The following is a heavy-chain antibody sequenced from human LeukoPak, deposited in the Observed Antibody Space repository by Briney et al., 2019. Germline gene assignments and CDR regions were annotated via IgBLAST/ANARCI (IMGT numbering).Heavy chain of an antibody. CDR2: ISGSGGST. V-gene: IGHV3-23*01. D-gene: IGHD5-12*01. CDR3: AKDLGPLRGYFQH. Sequence: PGGSLRLSCAASGFTFSSYAMSWFRQAPGKGLKWFSAISGSGGSTYYADSVKGRFTISRDNSKNTLYLQMNSLRAEDTAVYYCAKDLGPLRGYFQHWGQGTLVTVSS. CDR1: GFTFSSYA. J-gene: IGHJ1*01.